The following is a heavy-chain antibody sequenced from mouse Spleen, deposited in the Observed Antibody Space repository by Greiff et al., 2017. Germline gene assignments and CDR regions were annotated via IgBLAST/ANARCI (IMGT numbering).Heavy chain of an antibody. Sequence: VMLVESGAELVRPGTSVKISCKASGYTFTNYWLGWVKQRPGHGLEWIGDIYPGGGYTNYNEKFKGKATLTADTSSSTAYMQLSSLTSEDSAVYFCARGGYDYDGFAYWGQGTLVTVSA. CDR1: GYTFTNYW. V-gene: IGHV1-63*02. D-gene: IGHD2-4*01. CDR3: ARGGYDYDGFAY. J-gene: IGHJ3*01. CDR2: IYPGGGYT.